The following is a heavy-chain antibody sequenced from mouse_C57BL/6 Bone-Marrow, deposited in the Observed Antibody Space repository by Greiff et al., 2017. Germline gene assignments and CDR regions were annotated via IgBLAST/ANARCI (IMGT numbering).Heavy chain of an antibody. Sequence: EVQLQQSGAEIVRPGASVKLSCTASGFNIKDDYIHWVKQRREQGLEWIGGIDPENGDTEYASKFQGKATKTSDTSSNTAYLLLSSLTSEDTAVYYCSSFGGNYFDFWGQGTPLTVAS. CDR2: IDPENGDT. CDR3: SSFGGNYFDF. CDR1: GFNIKDDY. J-gene: IGHJ2*01. D-gene: IGHD1-1*02. V-gene: IGHV14-4*01.